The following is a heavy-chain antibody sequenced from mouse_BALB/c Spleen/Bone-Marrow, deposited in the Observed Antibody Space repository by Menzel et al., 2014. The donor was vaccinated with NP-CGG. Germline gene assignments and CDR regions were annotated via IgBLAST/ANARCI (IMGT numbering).Heavy chain of an antibody. J-gene: IGHJ3*01. CDR1: GFNIKNTY. D-gene: IGHD1-1*01. V-gene: IGHV14-3*02. CDR3: ANYFYGSSLFAY. CDR2: IDPANGNT. Sequence: VQLQQPGAELVKPGASVKLSCTASGFNIKNTYMHWVKQRPEQRLEWIGRIDPANGNTKYDPKFQGKATITADTSSNTAYLQLSSLTSEDTTLYYGANYFYGSSLFAYWGQGTLVTVSA.